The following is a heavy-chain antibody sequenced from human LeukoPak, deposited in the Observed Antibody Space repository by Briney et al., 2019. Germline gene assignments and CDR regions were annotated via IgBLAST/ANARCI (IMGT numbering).Heavy chain of an antibody. D-gene: IGHD6-6*01. J-gene: IGHJ4*02. CDR1: GGSISSGGYY. CDR3: ARSSSSFYFDY. CDR2: IYTSGTT. V-gene: IGHV4-61*02. Sequence: SETLSLTCTVSGGSISSGGYYWRWLRQPAGTGREWVGRIYTSGTTNYNPSLKSRVTISVDTSKNQFSLTLSSVTAADTAVYYCARSSSSFYFDYWGQGTLVTVSS.